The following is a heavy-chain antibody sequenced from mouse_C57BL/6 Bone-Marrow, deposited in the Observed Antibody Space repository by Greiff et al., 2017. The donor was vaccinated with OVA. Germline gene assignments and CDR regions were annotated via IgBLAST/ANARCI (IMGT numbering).Heavy chain of an antibody. D-gene: IGHD2-1*01. Sequence: DVMLVESGGGLVQPGGSLKLSCVASGFTFSNYWMNWVRQSPEKGLEWVAQIRLKSDNYATHYAESVKGRFTISRDDSKSSVYLQMNNLRAEDTGIYYCTYYGYFDYWGQGTTLTVSS. V-gene: IGHV6-3*01. J-gene: IGHJ2*01. CDR1: GFTFSNYW. CDR3: TYYGYFDY. CDR2: IRLKSDNYAT.